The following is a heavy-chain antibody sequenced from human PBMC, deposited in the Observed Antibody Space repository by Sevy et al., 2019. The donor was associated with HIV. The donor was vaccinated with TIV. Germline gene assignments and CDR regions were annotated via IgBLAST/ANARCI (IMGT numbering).Heavy chain of an antibody. CDR1: GYTFRSYG. Sequence: ASVKVSCRASGYTFRSYGISWVRQAPGQGLEWMGWISPYTGDTDFGQKVQGRISMTSDTSTSTAYMEVRSLRSDDTAVYYCARDKPQGVVVLPGALWGGVDYWGQGTLVTVSS. CDR3: ARDKPQGVVVLPGALWGGVDY. CDR2: ISPYTGDT. D-gene: IGHD2-2*01. J-gene: IGHJ4*02. V-gene: IGHV1-18*01.